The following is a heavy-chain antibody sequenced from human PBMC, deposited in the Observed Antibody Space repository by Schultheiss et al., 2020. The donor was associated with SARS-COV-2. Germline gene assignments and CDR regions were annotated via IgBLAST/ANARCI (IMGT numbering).Heavy chain of an antibody. Sequence: SETLSLTCAVSGGSISTSNWWNWVRQPPGKGLEWIGEVYHNGNTNYNPSLKSRVTIFLDKSKNEFSLWLTSLTAADTAVYYCARDMDFWSGFDYHGVDVWGQGTTVTVSS. J-gene: IGHJ6*02. V-gene: IGHV4-4*02. CDR1: GGSISTSNW. CDR2: VYHNGNT. CDR3: ARDMDFWSGFDYHGVDV. D-gene: IGHD3-3*01.